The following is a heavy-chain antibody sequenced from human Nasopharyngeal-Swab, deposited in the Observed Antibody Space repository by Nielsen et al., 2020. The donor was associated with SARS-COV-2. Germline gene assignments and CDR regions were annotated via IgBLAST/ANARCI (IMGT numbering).Heavy chain of an antibody. D-gene: IGHD1-26*01. CDR3: TPLVGY. J-gene: IGHJ4*02. CDR1: GFTFSDYY. CDR2: IKSKTAGGTT. V-gene: IGHV3-15*01. Sequence: GESLKISCAASGFTFSDYYMSWIRQAPGKGLEWVGRIKSKTAGGTTDYAAPVKGRFTISRDDSKNTLYLQMNSLKTEDTAVYYCTPLVGYWGQGTLVTVSS.